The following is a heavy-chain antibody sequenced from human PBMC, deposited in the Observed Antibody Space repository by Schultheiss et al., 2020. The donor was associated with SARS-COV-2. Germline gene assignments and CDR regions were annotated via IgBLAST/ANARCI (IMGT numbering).Heavy chain of an antibody. CDR3: ARVWGP. Sequence: ESLKISCAASGFTFRSYAMNWVRQAPGKGLEWIGEIYHSGSTSYNSSLKSRVTISVDTAKNQFSLQLNSVTAADTAVYFCARVWGPWGQGILVTVSS. CDR1: GFTFRSYA. V-gene: IGHV4-34*01. J-gene: IGHJ5*02. D-gene: IGHD3-16*01. CDR2: IYHSGST.